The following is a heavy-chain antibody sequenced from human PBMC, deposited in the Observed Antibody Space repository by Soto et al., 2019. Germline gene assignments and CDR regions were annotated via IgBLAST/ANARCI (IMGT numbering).Heavy chain of an antibody. V-gene: IGHV3-30-3*01. J-gene: IGHJ4*02. CDR1: GFTFSSYV. CDR3: ATTLIRGVITTYFDY. Sequence: QVQLVESGGGVVQPGRSLRLSCAASGFTFSSYVMHWVRQAPGKGLDWVAVISHDGSDKYYADSVKGRFTIARENSKNTQYLQMNSLRAEDTAVYYCATTLIRGVITTYFDYWGQGTLLTVSS. D-gene: IGHD3-10*01. CDR2: ISHDGSDK.